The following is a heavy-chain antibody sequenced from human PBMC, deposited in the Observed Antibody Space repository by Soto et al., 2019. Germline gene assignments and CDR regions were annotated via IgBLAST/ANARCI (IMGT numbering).Heavy chain of an antibody. D-gene: IGHD5-18*01. CDR1: GGSISSYY. CDR3: ARSGYSYGPNPLLY. V-gene: IGHV4-59*06. Sequence: SETLSLTCTVSGGSISSYYWSWVRQPPGKGLEWIGYIYYSGSTYYNPSLKSRVTISVDTSKNQFSLKLSSVTAADTAVYYCARSGYSYGPNPLLYWGQGTLVTVSS. CDR2: IYYSGST. J-gene: IGHJ4*02.